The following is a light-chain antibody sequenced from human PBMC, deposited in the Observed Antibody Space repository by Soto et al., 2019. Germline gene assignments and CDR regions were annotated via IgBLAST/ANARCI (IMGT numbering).Light chain of an antibody. CDR3: GTWDAALSAGV. V-gene: IGLV1-51*01. J-gene: IGLJ3*02. CDR1: SSNIGNDN. CDR2: DND. Sequence: QSVLTQPPSVSAAPGQKVTISCSGRSSNIGNDNVSWYQQLPGTAPKLLIYDNDNRPSGIPDQCSGSKSGTSAALGITGLQTGDEADYYCGTWDAALSAGVFGGGTKLTVL.